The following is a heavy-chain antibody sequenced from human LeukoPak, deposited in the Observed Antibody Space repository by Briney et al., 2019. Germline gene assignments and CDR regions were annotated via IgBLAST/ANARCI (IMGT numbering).Heavy chain of an antibody. CDR2: ISAYNGNT. CDR1: GYTFTSYS. D-gene: IGHD3-3*01. J-gene: IGHJ5*02. CDR3: ARNGNPRITIFGVVTYWFDP. V-gene: IGHV1-18*01. Sequence: ASVKVSCKASGYTFTSYSMNWVRQAPGQGLEWMGWISAYNGNTNYAQKLQGRVTMTTDTSTSTAYMELRSLRSDDTAVYYCARNGNPRITIFGVVTYWFDPWGQGTLVTVSS.